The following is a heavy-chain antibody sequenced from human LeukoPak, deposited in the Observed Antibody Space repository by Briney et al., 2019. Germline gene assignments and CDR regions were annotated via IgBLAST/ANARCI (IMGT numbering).Heavy chain of an antibody. CDR2: IGTAGDT. CDR3: ARGTPHYDILTGYYFDY. J-gene: IGHJ4*02. D-gene: IGHD3-9*01. CDR1: GFTFSSYD. Sequence: GGSLRLSCAASGFTFSSYDMHWVRQATGKGLEWVSAIGTAGDTYYPGSVKGRFTISRENAKNSLYLQMNSLRAGDTAVYYCARGTPHYDILTGYYFDYWGQGTLVTVSS. V-gene: IGHV3-13*01.